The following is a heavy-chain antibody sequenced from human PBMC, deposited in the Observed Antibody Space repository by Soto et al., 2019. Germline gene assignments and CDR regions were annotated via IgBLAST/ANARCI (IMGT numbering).Heavy chain of an antibody. J-gene: IGHJ4*02. CDR1: GGSISSYY. CDR2: IYYSGST. D-gene: IGHD5-12*01. CDR3: ARGRLYSGYDFDY. V-gene: IGHV4-59*01. Sequence: SETLSLTCTVSGGSISSYYWSWIRQPPGKGLEWIGYIYYSGSTNYNPSLKSRVTISVDTSKNQFSLKLSSVTAADTAVYYCARGRLYSGYDFDYWGQGTLVTVSS.